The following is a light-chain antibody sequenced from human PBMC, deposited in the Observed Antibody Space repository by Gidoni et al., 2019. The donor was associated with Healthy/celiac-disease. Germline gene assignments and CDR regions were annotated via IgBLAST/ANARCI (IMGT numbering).Light chain of an antibody. CDR2: LGS. CDR3: MQALQTPT. V-gene: IGKV2-28*01. J-gene: IGKJ1*01. Sequence: DLVMPQSPLSLPVTPGEPASISCRSSQSLLHRNGYNYLDWYLQKPGQSPQLLIYLGSNRASGVPERFSGSGSGTDFTLKISRVEAEDVGVYYCMQALQTPTFGQGTKVEIK. CDR1: QSLLHRNGYNY.